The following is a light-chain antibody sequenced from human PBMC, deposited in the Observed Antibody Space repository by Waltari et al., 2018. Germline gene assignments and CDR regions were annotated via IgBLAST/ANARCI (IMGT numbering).Light chain of an antibody. J-gene: IGLJ1*01. Sequence: QSALTQPASVSGSLGQSITISCSGTISDVGIHDLVSWYQEHPGKAPKLKIFEVTKRPSGVSSRFSGSKSGNTASLTISGLQAEDEADYYCCSYAGDDNHFVFGTGTKVTVL. V-gene: IGLV2-23*02. CDR1: ISDVGIHDL. CDR2: EVT. CDR3: CSYAGDDNHFV.